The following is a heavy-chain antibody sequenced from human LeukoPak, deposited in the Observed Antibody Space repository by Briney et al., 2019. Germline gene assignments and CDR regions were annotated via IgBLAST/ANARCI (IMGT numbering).Heavy chain of an antibody. Sequence: GASVTVSCKASGYTFTGYYMHWVRQAPGQGLEWMGWINPNSGGTNYAQKFQGRVTMTRDTSISTAYMELSRLRSDDTAVYYCASARSEWELPSLDYWGQGTLVTVSS. CDR3: ASARSEWELPSLDY. CDR2: INPNSGGT. D-gene: IGHD1-26*01. V-gene: IGHV1-2*02. J-gene: IGHJ4*02. CDR1: GYTFTGYY.